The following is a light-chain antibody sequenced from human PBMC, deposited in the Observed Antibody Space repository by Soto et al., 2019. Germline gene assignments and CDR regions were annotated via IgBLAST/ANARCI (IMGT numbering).Light chain of an antibody. CDR2: GAS. Sequence: EIVLTQSPGTLSLSPGERATLSCRASQSVSSYLAWYQQKPGQAPRLLIHGASSRATGIPDRFSGSGSGTDFTLTISRLESEDFAVYYCQQNGSSPWTFGQGTKVEIK. V-gene: IGKV3-20*01. J-gene: IGKJ1*01. CDR3: QQNGSSPWT. CDR1: QSVSSY.